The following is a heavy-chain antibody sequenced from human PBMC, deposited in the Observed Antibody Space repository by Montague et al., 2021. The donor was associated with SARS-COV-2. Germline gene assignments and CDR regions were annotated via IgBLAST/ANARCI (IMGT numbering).Heavy chain of an antibody. CDR3: ARDDYGEYAAF. CDR2: LNYSGST. Sequence: SETLSLTCTVSGGSVSSATYYWSWIRQPPGKGLEWIGYLNYSGSTSYNPSLKSRVTISVYMSKNQFSLKFNSVTAADTAVYYCARDDYGEYAAFWGRGTLVTVSS. CDR1: GGSVSSATYY. J-gene: IGHJ4*02. D-gene: IGHD4-17*01. V-gene: IGHV4-61*01.